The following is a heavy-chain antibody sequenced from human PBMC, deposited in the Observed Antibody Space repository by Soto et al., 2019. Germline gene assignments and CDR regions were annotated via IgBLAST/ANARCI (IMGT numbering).Heavy chain of an antibody. V-gene: IGHV4-59*12. Sequence: SETLSLTCTVSGGSISSYYWSWIRQPPGKGLEWIGYIYYSGSTNYNPSLKSRVTISVDTSKNQFSLQLSSVTAADTAVYYCARDRLLSVRGVINYYFDYWGQGTLFTVSS. D-gene: IGHD3-10*01. J-gene: IGHJ4*02. CDR3: ARDRLLSVRGVINYYFDY. CDR1: GGSISSYY. CDR2: IYYSGST.